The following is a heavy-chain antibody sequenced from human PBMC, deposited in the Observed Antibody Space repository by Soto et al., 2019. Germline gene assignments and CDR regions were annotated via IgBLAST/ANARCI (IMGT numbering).Heavy chain of an antibody. CDR3: ARSYYYGSGSSPYWYYGMDV. J-gene: IGHJ6*02. D-gene: IGHD3-10*01. CDR2: INHSGST. Sequence: TSETLSLTCAVYGGSFSGYYWSWIRQPPGKGLEWIGEINHSGSTNYDPYLKSRVTISVDTSKNQFSLKLSSVTAADTAVYYCARSYYYGSGSSPYWYYGMDVWGQGTTVTVS. CDR1: GGSFSGYY. V-gene: IGHV4-34*01.